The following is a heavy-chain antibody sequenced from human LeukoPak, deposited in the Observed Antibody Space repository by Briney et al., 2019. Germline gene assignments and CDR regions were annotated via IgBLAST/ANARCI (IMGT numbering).Heavy chain of an antibody. CDR1: GGSISSYY. J-gene: IGHJ5*02. CDR2: IYYSGST. D-gene: IGHD3-22*01. V-gene: IGHV4-59*01. CDR3: ARGDDSSGYYLGPGRFDP. Sequence: SETLSLTCTVSGGSISSYYWSWIRQPPGKGLEWIGYIYYSGSTNYNPSLKSRVTISVDTSKNQFSLKLSSVTAADTAVYYCARGDDSSGYYLGPGRFDPWGQGTLVTVSS.